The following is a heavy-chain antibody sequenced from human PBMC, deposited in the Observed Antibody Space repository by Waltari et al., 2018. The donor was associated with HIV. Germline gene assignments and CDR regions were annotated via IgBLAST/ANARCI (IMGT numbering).Heavy chain of an antibody. CDR3: ARDRFWSGYRSPYYYYGMDV. Sequence: EVQLVESGGGLVQPGGSLRLSCAASGFTFSSYWMSWVRQGPGKGREWVANIKQDGSGKYYADSVKCRFTISRDNAKNSLYLQMNRRRAEDTAVYYCARDRFWSGYRSPYYYYGMDVWGQGTTGTVSS. V-gene: IGHV3-7*01. CDR1: GFTFSSYW. D-gene: IGHD3-3*01. J-gene: IGHJ6*02. CDR2: IKQDGSGK.